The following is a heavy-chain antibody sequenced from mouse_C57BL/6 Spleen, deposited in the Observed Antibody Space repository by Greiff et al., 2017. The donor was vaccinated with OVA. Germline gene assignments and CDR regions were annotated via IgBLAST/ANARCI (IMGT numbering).Heavy chain of an antibody. CDR2: IDPSDSET. V-gene: IGHV1-52*01. Sequence: QVQLQQPGAELVRPGSSVKLSCKASGYTFTSYWMHWVKQRPIQGLEWIGNIDPSDSETHYNQKFKDKATLTVDKSSSTASMQLSSLTSEDSAVYYCAVYYGYDDYWGQGTTLTVSS. CDR3: AVYYGYDDY. CDR1: GYTFTSYW. D-gene: IGHD2-2*01. J-gene: IGHJ2*01.